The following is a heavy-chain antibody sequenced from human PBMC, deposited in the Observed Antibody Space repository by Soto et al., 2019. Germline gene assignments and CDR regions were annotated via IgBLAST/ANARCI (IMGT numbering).Heavy chain of an antibody. V-gene: IGHV5-51*07. CDR3: ARDRSNSPDLFDS. J-gene: IGHJ4*02. CDR2: IYPAASDA. Sequence: GEALKISCKGSGYSFSNYWSAWLHQMPGKGLEWMGVIYPAASDARYSPSFQGQVTISVDNSISTAYLQWSSLKAADTAVYYCARDRSNSPDLFDSWGQGTLVTVSS. CDR1: GYSFSNYW. D-gene: IGHD1-1*01.